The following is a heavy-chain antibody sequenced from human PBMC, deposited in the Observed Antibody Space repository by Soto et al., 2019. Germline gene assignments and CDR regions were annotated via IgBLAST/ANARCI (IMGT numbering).Heavy chain of an antibody. J-gene: IGHJ4*02. CDR1: GFSSFV. Sequence: EVQLLESGGGLVQPGGSLRLSCTTSGFSSFVMSWVRQAPGKGLEWVAGISSSGGTTIYADSVKGRFTLSRDNSRDTLVLQMNSLRAEDTATYYCAKMTSVTLRGYFDYWGQGTLVTVSS. D-gene: IGHD4-17*01. CDR2: ISSSGGTT. V-gene: IGHV3-23*01. CDR3: AKMTSVTLRGYFDY.